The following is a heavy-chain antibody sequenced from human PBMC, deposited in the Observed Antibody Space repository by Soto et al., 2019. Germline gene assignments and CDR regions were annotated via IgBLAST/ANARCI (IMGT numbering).Heavy chain of an antibody. CDR2: ISGDGDRT. V-gene: IGHV3-23*01. D-gene: IGHD2-15*01. J-gene: IGHJ5*02. CDR1: GIIFNNYG. Sequence: VQLLESGGGLVQPGGSLRLSCAASGIIFNNYGLSWVRQAPGKGLEWVSSISGDGDRTYYAASVKGRFIISRDNSKNTLYLQLSSLRAEDTAVYYCAILAISFSRTPSSWGQGTLATVSS. CDR3: AILAISFSRTPSS.